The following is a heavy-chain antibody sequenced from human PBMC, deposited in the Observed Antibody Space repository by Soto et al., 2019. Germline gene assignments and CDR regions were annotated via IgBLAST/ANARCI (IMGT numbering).Heavy chain of an antibody. CDR1: GDSISTFY. D-gene: IGHD3-22*01. V-gene: IGHV4-59*01. CDR3: ARGRTVRNYADDSSDYFYFFDY. CDR2: VYYTGST. J-gene: IGHJ4*02. Sequence: LSLTCTVSGDSISTFYWGWMRQSPGKELEWIGYVYYTGSTNYNPSLKSRVTVSVDRSKNQFSLKLTSANAADTAVYYCARGRTVRNYADDSSDYFYFFDYWGQGTQVTVSS.